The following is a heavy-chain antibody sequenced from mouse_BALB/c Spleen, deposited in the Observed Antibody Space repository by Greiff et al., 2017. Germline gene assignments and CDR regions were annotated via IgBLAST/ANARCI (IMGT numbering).Heavy chain of an antibody. CDR3: TRNLDRGYYYAMDY. D-gene: IGHD3-3*01. J-gene: IGHJ4*01. Sequence: EVKLVESGGGLVQPGGSMKLSCVASGFTFSNYWMNWVRQSPEKGLEWVAEIRLKSNNYATHYAESVKGRFTISRDDSKSSVYLQMNNLRAEDTGIYYCTRNLDRGYYYAMDYWGQGTSVTVSS. CDR1: GFTFSNYW. V-gene: IGHV6-6*02. CDR2: IRLKSNNYAT.